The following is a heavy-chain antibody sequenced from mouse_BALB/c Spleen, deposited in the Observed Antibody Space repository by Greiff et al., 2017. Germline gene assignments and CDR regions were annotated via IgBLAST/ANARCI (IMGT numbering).Heavy chain of an antibody. D-gene: IGHD2-14*01. CDR3: TRYYRYDVYYAMDY. J-gene: IGHJ4*01. Sequence: LQQPGSELVRPGASVKLSCKASGYTFTSYWMHWVKQRPGQGLEWIGNIYPGSGSTNYDEKFKSKATLTVDTSSSTAYMQLSSLRSEDSAVYYCTRYYRYDVYYAMDYWGQGTSVTVSS. CDR2: IYPGSGST. V-gene: IGHV1S22*01. CDR1: GYTFTSYW.